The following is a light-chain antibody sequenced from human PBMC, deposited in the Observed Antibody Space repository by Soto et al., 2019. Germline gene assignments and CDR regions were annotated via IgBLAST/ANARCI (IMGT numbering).Light chain of an antibody. CDR1: QSVSTN. Sequence: EVVVTQSPATLSVAPGESATFSCRTSQSVSTNVAWYQHRPGQPPRLLIYGASTRATGIPARFSGSGSRTQFTLTISSLQSEDFAIYYCLQYNNRPPYTFGQGTQLEIK. V-gene: IGKV3D-15*01. CDR3: LQYNNRPPYT. J-gene: IGKJ2*01. CDR2: GAS.